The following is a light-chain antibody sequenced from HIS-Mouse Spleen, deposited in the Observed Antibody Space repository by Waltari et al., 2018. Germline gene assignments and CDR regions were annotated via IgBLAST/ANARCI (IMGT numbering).Light chain of an antibody. Sequence: ELVLTQSQATLSLSPGERATLPCRASQSVSSYLAWYQQKPGQAPRLLIYDASNRATGIPARFSGSGSGTDFTLTISSLEPEDFAVYYCQQRSNWPPTFGPGTKVDIK. CDR1: QSVSSY. CDR2: DAS. J-gene: IGKJ3*01. V-gene: IGKV3-11*01. CDR3: QQRSNWPPT.